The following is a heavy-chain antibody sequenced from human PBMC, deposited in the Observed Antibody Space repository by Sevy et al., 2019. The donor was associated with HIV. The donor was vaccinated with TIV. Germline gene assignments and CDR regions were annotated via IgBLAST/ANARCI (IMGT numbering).Heavy chain of an antibody. CDR1: GGSISSSSYY. CDR3: ARQYVATIFRYYYYGMDV. D-gene: IGHD5-12*01. Sequence: SETLSLTCTVSGGSISSSSYYWGWIRQPPGKGLEWIGSIYYSGSTYYNPSLKSRVTISVDTSKNQFSLKLSSVTAADTAVYYWARQYVATIFRYYYYGMDVWGQGTTVTVSS. J-gene: IGHJ6*02. V-gene: IGHV4-39*01. CDR2: IYYSGST.